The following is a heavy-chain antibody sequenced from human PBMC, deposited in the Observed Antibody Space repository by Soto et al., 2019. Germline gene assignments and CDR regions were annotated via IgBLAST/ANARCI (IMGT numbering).Heavy chain of an antibody. CDR3: AAFMIVVDSP. J-gene: IGHJ5*02. Sequence: GASVKVSCKVSGYTLTELSMHCLRQAAGKGVGWMGGFDPEDGETIYAQKFQGRVTMTEDTSTDTAYMELSSLRFEDTAVYYCAAFMIVVDSPWGQGTLVTVSS. D-gene: IGHD3-22*01. CDR1: GYTLTELS. CDR2: FDPEDGET. V-gene: IGHV1-24*01.